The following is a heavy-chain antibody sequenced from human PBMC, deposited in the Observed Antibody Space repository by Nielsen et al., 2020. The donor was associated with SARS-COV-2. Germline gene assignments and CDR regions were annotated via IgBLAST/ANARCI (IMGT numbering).Heavy chain of an antibody. J-gene: IGHJ4*02. V-gene: IGHV2-70*04. D-gene: IGHD6-19*01. CDR2: IDWDDDK. CDR1: GFSLSTSGMR. CDR3: ARDKQWLGTFDY. Sequence: SGPTLAKPTQTLTLTCTFSGFSLSTSGMRVSWIRQPPGKALEWLARIDWDDDKFYSTSLKTRLTISKDTSKNQVVLTMTNMDPVDTATYYCARDKQWLGTFDYWGQGTLVTVSS.